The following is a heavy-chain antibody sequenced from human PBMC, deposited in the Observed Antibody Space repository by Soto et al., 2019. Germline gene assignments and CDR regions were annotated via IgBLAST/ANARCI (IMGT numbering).Heavy chain of an antibody. D-gene: IGHD2-15*01. Sequence: QVQLVQSGAEVKKPGASVKVSCKASGYTFTSYGISWVRQAPGQGLEWMGWISAYNGNTNYAQKLQGRVTMTTDTPTITAYMELRSLRSDYTVVYYCVVAAQPYYFGYWGQGTLVTVSS. CDR1: GYTFTSYG. CDR2: ISAYNGNT. V-gene: IGHV1-18*01. J-gene: IGHJ4*02. CDR3: VVAAQPYYFGY.